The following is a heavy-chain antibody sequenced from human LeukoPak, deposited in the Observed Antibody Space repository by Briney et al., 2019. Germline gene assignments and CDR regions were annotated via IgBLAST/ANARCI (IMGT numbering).Heavy chain of an antibody. D-gene: IGHD1-26*01. CDR2: INGYNGNT. V-gene: IGHV1-18*01. J-gene: IGHJ5*02. Sequence: ASVKVSCKASGYTFTSYGISWVRQAPGQGLEWMGWINGYNGNTNYAQKLQGRVTMTTDTSTSTAYMEMRSLRSDDTAVYYCARDGAANIPRFDPWGQGTLVTVSS. CDR1: GYTFTSYG. CDR3: ARDGAANIPRFDP.